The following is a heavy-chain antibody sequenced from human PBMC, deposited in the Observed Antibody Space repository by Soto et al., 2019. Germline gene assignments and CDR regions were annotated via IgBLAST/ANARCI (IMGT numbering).Heavy chain of an antibody. D-gene: IGHD3-16*02. CDR1: GDSISSGGYY. CDR3: ARASTTNYEYSWGSYRSDWLDP. CDR2: IFHNGNT. V-gene: IGHV4-31*03. Sequence: QVQLQESGPGLVKPSQTLSLTCTVSGDSISSGGYYWSWIRQHPGKGLEWIANIFHNGNTYYNPSLKSRLIISVDPAKIQFSLNLGAVSAADMAVYYCARASTTNYEYSWGSYRSDWLDPWGQGTLVTVS. J-gene: IGHJ5*02.